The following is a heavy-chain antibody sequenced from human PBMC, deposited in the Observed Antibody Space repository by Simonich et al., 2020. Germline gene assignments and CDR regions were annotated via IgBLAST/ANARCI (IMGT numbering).Heavy chain of an antibody. V-gene: IGHV3-21*01. J-gene: IGHJ4*02. Sequence: EVQLVESGGGLVKPGGSLRLSCAASGFTFSSYSMNWVRQAPGKGLGGLSSMSSSSSYIYYADSVKGRFTISRDNAKNSLYLQMNSLRAEDTAVYYCARDVDTAMVFDYWGQGTLVTVSS. CDR2: MSSSSSYI. CDR3: ARDVDTAMVFDY. CDR1: GFTFSSYS. D-gene: IGHD5-18*01.